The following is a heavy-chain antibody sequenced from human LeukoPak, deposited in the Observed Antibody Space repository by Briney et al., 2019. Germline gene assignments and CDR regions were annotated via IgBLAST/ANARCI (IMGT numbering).Heavy chain of an antibody. CDR3: GRGHWGIDY. J-gene: IGHJ4*02. D-gene: IGHD7-27*01. V-gene: IGHV3-11*04. CDR2: ITNSGTDM. Sequence: GGSLRLSCTASGLTFSDHYMSWFRQAPGKGLEWISYITNSGTDMEYADSVKGRFTISRDNAKNSLCLQMNSLRAEDTAVYFCGRGHWGIDYWGQGTLVTVSS. CDR1: GLTFSDHY.